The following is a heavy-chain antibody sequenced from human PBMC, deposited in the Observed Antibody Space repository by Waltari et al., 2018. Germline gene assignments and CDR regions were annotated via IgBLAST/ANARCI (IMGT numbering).Heavy chain of an antibody. CDR1: GDSMRNNSFY. J-gene: IGHJ5*02. Sequence: QVHLQESGPGLVTPSQTLSLTCTVSGDSMRNNSFYWNWLRHSAGKGLGWIGRFHVFGSSKYTPPLERRVTMSIDTSKNQFYLRLTCVTAADAAVYFCARESRWAYPTWFDPWGQGTQVIVSS. D-gene: IGHD3-16*01. V-gene: IGHV4-61*02. CDR3: ARESRWAYPTWFDP. CDR2: FHVFGSS.